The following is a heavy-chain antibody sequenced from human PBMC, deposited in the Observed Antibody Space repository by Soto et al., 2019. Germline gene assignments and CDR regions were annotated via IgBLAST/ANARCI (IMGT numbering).Heavy chain of an antibody. V-gene: IGHV2-5*02. CDR3: AHKEPGVWRFDPVFDF. CDR2: ICGDGDK. D-gene: IGHD3-10*01. J-gene: IGHJ4*02. Sequence: SGPTLVNPTQTLTLTCTFAGFPLTTGGGAVAWIRQPPGKALEWLALICGDGDKRYNPSVESRVTITKDTSKNQVILTMANMDPVDTGTYYCAHKEPGVWRFDPVFDFWGQGTLVTVSS. CDR1: GFPLTTGGGA.